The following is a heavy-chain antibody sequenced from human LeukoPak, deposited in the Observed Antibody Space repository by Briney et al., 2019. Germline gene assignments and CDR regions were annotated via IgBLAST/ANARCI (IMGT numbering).Heavy chain of an antibody. CDR2: INHSGST. Sequence: SETLSLTCTVSGGSISSYYWSWIRQPPGKGLEWIGEINHSGSTNYNPSLKSRVTISVDTSKNQFSLKLSSVTAADTAVYYCARCRLKLELPYDYWGQGTLVTVSS. CDR1: GGSISSYY. D-gene: IGHD1-7*01. J-gene: IGHJ4*02. CDR3: ARCRLKLELPYDY. V-gene: IGHV4-34*01.